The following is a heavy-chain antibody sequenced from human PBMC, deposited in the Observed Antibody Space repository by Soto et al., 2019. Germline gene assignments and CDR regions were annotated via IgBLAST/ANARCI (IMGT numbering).Heavy chain of an antibody. Sequence: GESLKISCKGSGYSFTSYWIGWVRQMPGKGLEWMGIIYPGDSDTRYSPSFQGQVTISADKSISTAYLQWSSLKASGTAMYYCAREDAVAGTGMDVWGQGTTVTVSS. V-gene: IGHV5-51*01. CDR3: AREDAVAGTGMDV. CDR1: GYSFTSYW. D-gene: IGHD6-19*01. J-gene: IGHJ6*02. CDR2: IYPGDSDT.